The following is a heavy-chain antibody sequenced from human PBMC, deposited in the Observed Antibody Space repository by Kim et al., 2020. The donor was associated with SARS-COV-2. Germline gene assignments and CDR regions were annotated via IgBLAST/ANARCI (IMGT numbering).Heavy chain of an antibody. V-gene: IGHV1-18*01. CDR2: SAFNGNT. CDR3: YGMDV. J-gene: IGHJ6*02. Sequence: SAFNGNTNYAHKLEGRVTMTTDTSTSTAYMELRSLGSDDTAVYYCYGMDVWGQGTTVTVSS.